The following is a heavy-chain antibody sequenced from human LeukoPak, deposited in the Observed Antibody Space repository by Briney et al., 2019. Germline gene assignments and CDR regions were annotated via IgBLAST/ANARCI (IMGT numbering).Heavy chain of an antibody. CDR3: ARVYYDYYFDY. V-gene: IGHV1-2*02. J-gene: IGHJ4*02. D-gene: IGHD3-22*01. Sequence: ASVKVSCKASGYTFTSYYMHWVRQAPGQGLEWMGWINPNSGGTNYAQKFQGRVTMTRDTSISTAYMELRSLRSDDTAVYYCARVYYDYYFDYWGQGTLVTVSS. CDR1: GYTFTSYY. CDR2: INPNSGGT.